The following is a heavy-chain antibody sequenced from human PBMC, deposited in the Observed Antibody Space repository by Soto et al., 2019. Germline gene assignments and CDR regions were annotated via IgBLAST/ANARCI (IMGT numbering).Heavy chain of an antibody. V-gene: IGHV4-30-4*01. CDR2: IYYSGST. J-gene: IGHJ3*02. Sequence: PSETLSLTCTVSGGSISSGDYYWSWIRQPPGKGLEWIGYIYYSGSTYYNPSLKSRVTISVDTSKNQFSLKMSSVTAADTAVYYCARGGWLWEPFDIWGQGTMVTVSS. D-gene: IGHD3-22*01. CDR3: ARGGWLWEPFDI. CDR1: GGSISSGDYY.